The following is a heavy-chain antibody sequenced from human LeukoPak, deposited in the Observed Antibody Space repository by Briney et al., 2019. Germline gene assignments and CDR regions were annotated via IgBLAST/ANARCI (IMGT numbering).Heavy chain of an antibody. CDR1: GFTFSSYA. D-gene: IGHD3-22*01. J-gene: IGHJ4*02. V-gene: IGHV3-23*01. CDR2: TGAGGGNR. CDR3: AKMSGYYWGVH. Sequence: GGSLRLSCAASGFTFSSYAMSWVRQAPGKGLEWVSATGAGGGNRYYADSVRGRFNISRDNSKNTLYLQMSSLRAEDTAVYYCAKMSGYYWGVHWGQGTLVTVSS.